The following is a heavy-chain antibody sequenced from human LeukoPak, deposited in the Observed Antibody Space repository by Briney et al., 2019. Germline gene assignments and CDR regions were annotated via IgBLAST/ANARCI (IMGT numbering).Heavy chain of an antibody. V-gene: IGHV4-34*01. CDR3: ARARRGSTSSPFRSSIAARNYFDY. CDR2: INHSGST. J-gene: IGHJ4*02. CDR1: GGSFSGYY. D-gene: IGHD6-6*01. Sequence: PSETLSLTRAVYGGSFSGYYWSWIRQPPGKGLEWIGEINHSGSTNHNPSLKSRVIISVDTSKNQFSLKLSSVTAADTAVYYCARARRGSTSSPFRSSIAARNYFDYWGQGTLVTVSS.